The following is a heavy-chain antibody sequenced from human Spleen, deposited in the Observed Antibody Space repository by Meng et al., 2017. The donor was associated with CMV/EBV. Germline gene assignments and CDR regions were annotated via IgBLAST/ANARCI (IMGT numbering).Heavy chain of an antibody. J-gene: IGHJ5*02. CDR1: GGSFSGYY. D-gene: IGHD2-2*01. V-gene: IGHV4-34*01. CDR2: INHSGST. CDR3: ARAPIVVVPVANWFDP. Sequence: QVQLQQWGAGLLKPSETLSLTCAVYGGSFSGYYWSWIRQPPGKGLEWIGEINHSGSTNYNPSLKSRVTISVDTSKNQFSLKLSSVTAADTAVYYCARAPIVVVPVANWFDPWGQGTLVTVSS.